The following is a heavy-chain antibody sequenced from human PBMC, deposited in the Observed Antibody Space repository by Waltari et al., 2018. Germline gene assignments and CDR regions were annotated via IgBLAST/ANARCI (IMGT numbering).Heavy chain of an antibody. CDR2: INHSGST. CDR3: ARRGGLWFGTINWFNP. Sequence: QVQLQQWGAGLLKPSETLSLTCAVYGGSFSGYYWSWLRQPQGKGLEWIGEINHSGSTNYNPSLKSRVTISVDTSKNQFSLKLSSVTAADTAVYYCARRGGLWFGTINWFNPWGQGTLVTVSS. J-gene: IGHJ5*02. V-gene: IGHV4-34*01. CDR1: GGSFSGYY. D-gene: IGHD3-10*01.